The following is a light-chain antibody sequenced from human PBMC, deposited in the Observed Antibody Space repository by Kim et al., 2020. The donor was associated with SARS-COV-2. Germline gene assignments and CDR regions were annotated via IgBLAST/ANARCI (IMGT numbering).Light chain of an antibody. CDR1: ESIHVY. J-gene: IGKJ2*01. CDR2: SAS. V-gene: IGKV1-5*03. CDR3: QQYHTRST. Sequence: LSVSVGDRVTIAWRASESIHVYLARYQQKAGKAPKFLIHSASRLESGVPSRFSGSGSGTEFSLTISSLLPVYFATYFCQQYHTRSTFGQGTKLVI.